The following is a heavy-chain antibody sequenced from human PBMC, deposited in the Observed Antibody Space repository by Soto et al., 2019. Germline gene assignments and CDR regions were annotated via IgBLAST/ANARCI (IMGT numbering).Heavy chain of an antibody. CDR1: GYTFTSYA. J-gene: IGHJ6*02. CDR2: INTNTGNP. CDR3: ARFPTYSSSEYYYYYGMDV. V-gene: IGHV7-4-1*01. D-gene: IGHD6-6*01. Sequence: ASVKVSCKASGYTFTSYAMNWVRQAPGQGLEWMGWINTNTGNPTYAQGFTGRFVFSLDTSVSTAYLQICSLKAEDTAVYCCARFPTYSSSEYYYYYGMDVWGQGTTVTVSS.